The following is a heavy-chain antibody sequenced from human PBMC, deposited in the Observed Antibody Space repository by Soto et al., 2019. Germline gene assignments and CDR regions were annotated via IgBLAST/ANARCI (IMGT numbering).Heavy chain of an antibody. Sequence: QVQLVESGGGVVQPGRSLRLSCAAAGFSFSTYGMHWVRQAPGKGLEWVAVITYDGNNKNYVDSVKGRFTMSRDNSRNTLDLKMNSLVAEGTTECYCAKVPLTSCGSLNWLVPWGQGILVSVSS. D-gene: IGHD1-26*01. CDR3: AKVPLTSCGSLNWLVP. CDR2: ITYDGNNK. V-gene: IGHV3-30*18. J-gene: IGHJ5*02. CDR1: GFSFSTYG.